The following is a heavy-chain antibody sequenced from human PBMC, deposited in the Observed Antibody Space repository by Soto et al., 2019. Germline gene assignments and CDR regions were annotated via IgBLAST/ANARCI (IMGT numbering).Heavy chain of an antibody. CDR1: GGSISSSSYY. Sequence: QLQLQESGPGLVKPSETLSLTCTVSGGSISSSSYYWGWIRQPPGKGLEWIGSIYYSGSTYYNPSVKSRVTISVDTAKNQFSLKLSSVTAEVTAVYDCASHWRSDYYDSSGYCAFDIWGQGTMVTVSS. CDR2: IYYSGST. V-gene: IGHV4-39*01. CDR3: ASHWRSDYYDSSGYCAFDI. J-gene: IGHJ3*02. D-gene: IGHD3-22*01.